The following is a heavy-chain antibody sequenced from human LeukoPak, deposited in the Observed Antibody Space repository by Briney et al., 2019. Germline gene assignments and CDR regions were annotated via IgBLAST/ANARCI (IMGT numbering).Heavy chain of an antibody. CDR1: GFTFSSYE. CDR2: ISSSGSTI. CDR3: ARVKAYYYYMDV. Sequence: GGSLRLSCAASGFTFSSYEMNWGRQAPGKGLEWVSYISSSGSTIYYADSVKGRFTISRDNAKNSLYLQMNSLRAEDTAVYYCARVKAYYYYMDVWGKGTTVTVSS. J-gene: IGHJ6*03. V-gene: IGHV3-48*03.